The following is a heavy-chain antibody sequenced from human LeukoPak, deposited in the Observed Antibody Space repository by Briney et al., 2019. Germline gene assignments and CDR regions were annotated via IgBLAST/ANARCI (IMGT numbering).Heavy chain of an antibody. CDR1: GASLSSRTSY. J-gene: IGHJ4*02. V-gene: IGHV4-39*01. CDR2: IYSSGNT. Sequence: SETLSLTCSVSGASLSSRTSYWGWIRQPPGKGLEWIGTIYSSGNTYYNPSLKSRVTLSRDTSKNQVSLEVNSVTAADTATYYCARHVSSVGVVVAITLIDSWGQGILVTVSS. CDR3: ARHVSSVGVVVAITLIDS. D-gene: IGHD2-15*01.